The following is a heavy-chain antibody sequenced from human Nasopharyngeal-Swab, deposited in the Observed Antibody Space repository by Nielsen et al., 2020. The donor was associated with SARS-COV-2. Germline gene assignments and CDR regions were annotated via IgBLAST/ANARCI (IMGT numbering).Heavy chain of an antibody. CDR3: ARDLVADYALTVGGNYYYGMDV. D-gene: IGHD4/OR15-4a*01. J-gene: IGHJ6*02. CDR2: INPNSGGT. CDR1: GYTFTGYY. V-gene: IGHV1-2*04. Sequence: ASVKVSCKASGYTFTGYYMHWVRQAPGQGLEWMGWINPNSGGTNYAQKFQGWVTMTRDTSISTAYIELSRLRSDDTAVYYCARDLVADYALTVGGNYYYGMDVWGQGTTVTVSS.